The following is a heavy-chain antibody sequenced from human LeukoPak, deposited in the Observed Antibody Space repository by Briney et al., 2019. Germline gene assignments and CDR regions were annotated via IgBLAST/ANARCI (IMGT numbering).Heavy chain of an antibody. CDR2: IYYSGST. CDR3: ARVRGSINYYGSGSYFDY. J-gene: IGHJ4*02. V-gene: IGHV4-59*11. CDR1: GGSISSHY. Sequence: PSETLSLTCTVSGGSISSHYWSWIRQPPGEGLEWIGYIYYSGSTNYNPSLKSRVTISVDTSKNQFSLKLSSVTAADTAVYYCARVRGSINYYGSGSYFDYWGQGTLVTVSS. D-gene: IGHD3-10*01.